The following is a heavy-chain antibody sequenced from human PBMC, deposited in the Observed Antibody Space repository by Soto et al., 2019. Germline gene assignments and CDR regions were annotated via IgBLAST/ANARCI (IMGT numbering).Heavy chain of an antibody. CDR1: GYTFTGYY. CDR3: ARSYRSSDYAFDI. Sequence: ASVKVSCKASGYTFTGYYMPWVRQAPGQGLEWMGWINPNSGGINYAQKFQGRVTMTRDTSISTAYMELSRLRSDDTAVYYCARSYRSSDYAFDIWGQGTMVTVS. D-gene: IGHD4-17*01. CDR2: INPNSGGI. V-gene: IGHV1-2*02. J-gene: IGHJ3*02.